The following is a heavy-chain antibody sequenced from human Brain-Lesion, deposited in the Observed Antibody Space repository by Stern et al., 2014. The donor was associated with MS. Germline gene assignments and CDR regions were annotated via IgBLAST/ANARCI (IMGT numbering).Heavy chain of an antibody. CDR1: GFSVSNNY. J-gene: IGHJ5*02. CDR2: MYSGGGT. Sequence: EVHLVESGGKLIQPGESLRISCAASGFSVSNNYMTWVRQAPGKGLEWCCLMYSGGGTYYADSVKGRFTISRDNSKNTLYLQMNNLRAEDTAVYYCARDRTCTGGSCYGTWGQGTLVTVSS. D-gene: IGHD2-15*01. V-gene: IGHV3-53*01. CDR3: ARDRTCTGGSCYGT.